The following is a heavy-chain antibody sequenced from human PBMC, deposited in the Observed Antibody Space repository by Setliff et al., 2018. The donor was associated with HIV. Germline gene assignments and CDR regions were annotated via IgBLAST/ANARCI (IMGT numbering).Heavy chain of an antibody. Sequence: SETLSLTCAVYGGSFSGYYWSWIRQPPGKGLEWIGEINHSGSTNYNPSLKSRVTISVDTSKNQFSLKLSSVTAADTAVYYCARGIDNFWSGYVRWGQGTLVTVSS. V-gene: IGHV4-34*01. CDR1: GGSFSGYY. CDR3: ARGIDNFWSGYVR. D-gene: IGHD3-3*01. CDR2: INHSGST. J-gene: IGHJ4*02.